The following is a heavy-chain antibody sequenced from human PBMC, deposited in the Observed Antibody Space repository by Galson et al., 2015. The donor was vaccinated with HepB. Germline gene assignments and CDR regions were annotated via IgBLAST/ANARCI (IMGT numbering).Heavy chain of an antibody. CDR2: TYYRSKWYN. Sequence: ISGDSVSSNSAAWTWIRQSPSRGLEWLGRTYYRSKWYNDYALSVKGRITIKADTSKNQFSLQLNSVAPEDTAMYYCARESRTEDLDYWGQGTLVIVSS. CDR1: GDSVSSNSAA. V-gene: IGHV6-1*01. CDR3: ARESRTEDLDY. J-gene: IGHJ4*02.